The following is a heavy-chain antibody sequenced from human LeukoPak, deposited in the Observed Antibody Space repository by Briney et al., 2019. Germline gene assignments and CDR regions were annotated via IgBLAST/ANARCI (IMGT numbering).Heavy chain of an antibody. J-gene: IGHJ4*02. CDR2: IYHSGST. D-gene: IGHD3-10*01. Sequence: SETLSLTCTVSGYSISSGYYWGWIRQPPGKGLEWIGSIYHSGSTYYNPSLKSRVTISVDTSKNQFSLKLSSVTAADTAVYYCAKGGELWFGESYFDYWGQGTLVTVSS. CDR1: GYSISSGYY. V-gene: IGHV4-38-2*02. CDR3: AKGGELWFGESYFDY.